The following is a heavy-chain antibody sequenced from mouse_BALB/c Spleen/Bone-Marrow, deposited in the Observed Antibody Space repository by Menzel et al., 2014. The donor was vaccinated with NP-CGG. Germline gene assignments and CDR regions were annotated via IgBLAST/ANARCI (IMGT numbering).Heavy chain of an antibody. CDR3: VRSGYYGSYPASY. V-gene: IGHV3-8*02. J-gene: IGHJ3*01. CDR2: INYSGST. D-gene: IGHD2-1*01. Sequence: DVKLVESGPSLVKPSQTLSLTCSVTGDSITNGYWNWIRKFPGNKLEYMGYINYSGSTYYNPSPKSRISITRDTSKNQFFLQLNSVTTEGTATYYCVRSGYYGSYPASYWGQGTLVTVSA. CDR1: GDSITNGY.